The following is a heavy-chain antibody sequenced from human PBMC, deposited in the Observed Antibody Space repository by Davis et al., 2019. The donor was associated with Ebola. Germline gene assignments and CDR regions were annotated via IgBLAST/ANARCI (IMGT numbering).Heavy chain of an antibody. D-gene: IGHD6-6*01. CDR2: ISTYNGNT. CDR3: ARGGIAAQTAHYYYGMDV. V-gene: IGHV1-18*01. J-gene: IGHJ6*02. CDR1: GYSFTDDG. Sequence: AASVKVSCKASGYSFTDDGISWVRQAPGQGLEWMGWISTYNGNTNYAQKVQGRITMTTDTSTSTAYMELRSLRSDDTARYYCARGGIAAQTAHYYYGMDVWGQGTTVTVSS.